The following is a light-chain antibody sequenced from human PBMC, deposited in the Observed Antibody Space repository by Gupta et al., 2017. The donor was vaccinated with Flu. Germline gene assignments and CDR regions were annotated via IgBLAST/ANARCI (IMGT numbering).Light chain of an antibody. CDR3: NSCKHSSNPWV. V-gene: IGLV2-14*01. Sequence: IIISCTETSSDVGGYEYVCWYQQEAGTAHTRIVYAVNRRPSGVSNRFSGSKSANTASLPIYGLQAEEEADYYCNSCKHSSNPWVFGGGTKLTVL. CDR2: AVN. CDR1: SSDVGGYEY. J-gene: IGLJ3*02.